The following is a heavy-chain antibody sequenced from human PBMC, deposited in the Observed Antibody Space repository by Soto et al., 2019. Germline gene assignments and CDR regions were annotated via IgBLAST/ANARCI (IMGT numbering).Heavy chain of an antibody. J-gene: IGHJ4*02. Sequence: GSLRLSCAASGFTFSTSFMNWVRQAPGKGLEWVANIKEDGIEKNYVDSVKGRFTVSRDNAKNSLYLEMNSLRAEDSAVYYCARSPGSFASATYYGKYYFDYWGQGTLVTVSS. V-gene: IGHV3-7*01. CDR3: ARSPGSFASATYYGKYYFDY. CDR2: IKEDGIEK. D-gene: IGHD3-10*01. CDR1: GFTFSTSF.